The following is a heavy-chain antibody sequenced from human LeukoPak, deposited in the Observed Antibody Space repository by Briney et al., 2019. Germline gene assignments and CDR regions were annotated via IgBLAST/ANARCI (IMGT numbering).Heavy chain of an antibody. V-gene: IGHV3-23*01. J-gene: IGHJ6*02. CDR2: ISGGGVTT. Sequence: PGRSLRLSCAASGFTFGSYAMHWVRQAPGKGLEWVSGISGGGVTTYYADSVKGRFTISRDNSKNTLYLQMNSLRADDTAIYYCARNQQLGGHSYYYYGMDVWGQGTTVTVSS. D-gene: IGHD3-16*01. CDR1: GFTFGSYA. CDR3: ARNQQLGGHSYYYYGMDV.